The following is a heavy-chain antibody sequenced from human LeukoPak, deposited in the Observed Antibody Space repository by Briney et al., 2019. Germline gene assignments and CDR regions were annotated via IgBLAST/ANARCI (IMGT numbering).Heavy chain of an antibody. Sequence: GGSLRLSCAVSGFTSSSYWMHWVRQAPGEGLVWVSRINNDGTYTVYADSVKGRFTISRDNAKNSLYLQMNSLRAEDTAVYYCAELGITMIGGVWGKGTTVTISS. CDR3: AELGITMIGGV. CDR1: GFTSSSYW. J-gene: IGHJ6*04. CDR2: INNDGTYT. D-gene: IGHD3-10*02. V-gene: IGHV3-74*01.